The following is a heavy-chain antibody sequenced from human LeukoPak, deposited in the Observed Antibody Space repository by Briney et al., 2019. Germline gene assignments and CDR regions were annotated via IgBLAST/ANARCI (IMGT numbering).Heavy chain of an antibody. Sequence: PGGSLRLSCAASGFTFSSYWMHWVRQAPGKGLEWVSSISSSSSYIYYAGSVKGRFTISRDNAKNSLYLQMNSLRAEDTAVYYCARGGYDFWSGYYRYYYYGMDVWGQGTTVTVSS. J-gene: IGHJ6*02. CDR2: ISSSSSYI. CDR1: GFTFSSYW. CDR3: ARGGYDFWSGYYRYYYYGMDV. D-gene: IGHD3-3*01. V-gene: IGHV3-21*01.